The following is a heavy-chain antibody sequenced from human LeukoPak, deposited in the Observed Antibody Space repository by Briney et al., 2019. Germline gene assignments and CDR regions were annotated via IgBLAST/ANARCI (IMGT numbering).Heavy chain of an antibody. CDR2: IYYSGST. J-gene: IGHJ4*02. D-gene: IGHD4/OR15-4a*01. V-gene: IGHV4-59*01. CDR1: GGSISSYY. Sequence: SETLSLTCTVSGGSISSYYWSWIRQPPGKGLEWIGYIYYSGSTNYNPSLKSRVTISVDTSKNQFSLKLSSVTAADTAVYYCARANGLSFDYWGQGTLVTVSS. CDR3: ARANGLSFDY.